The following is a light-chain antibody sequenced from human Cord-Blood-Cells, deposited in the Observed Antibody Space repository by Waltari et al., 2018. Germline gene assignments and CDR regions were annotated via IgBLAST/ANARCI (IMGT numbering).Light chain of an antibody. Sequence: EIMLTQSPATLSLSPGERDTLACRDSQSVSSYFAWYQQKPGQAARLLINDASNRATGIPARFSGSGSGTDFTLTISSLEPEDFAVYYCQQRSNWPQVTFGGGTKVEIK. J-gene: IGKJ4*01. CDR3: QQRSNWPQVT. CDR1: QSVSSY. CDR2: DAS. V-gene: IGKV3-11*01.